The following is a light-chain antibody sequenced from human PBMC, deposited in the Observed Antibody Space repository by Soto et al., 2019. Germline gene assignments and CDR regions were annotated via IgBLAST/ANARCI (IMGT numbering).Light chain of an antibody. J-gene: IGKJ4*01. V-gene: IGKV3-11*01. Sequence: EIVLTQSPATLSLSPGERATLSCRASQSVSSYLAWYQQKPGRAPRLLIYDASNRATGIPARFSGSGSGTDFTLTISSLEPEDFAVYYCQQRSNWPPALTFGGGTMVDIK. CDR3: QQRSNWPPALT. CDR1: QSVSSY. CDR2: DAS.